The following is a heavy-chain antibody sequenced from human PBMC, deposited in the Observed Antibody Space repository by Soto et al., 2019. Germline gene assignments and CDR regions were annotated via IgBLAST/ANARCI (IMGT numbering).Heavy chain of an antibody. V-gene: IGHV3-74*01. Sequence: EVQLVESGGGLVQPGGSLRLSCAASGFTFSSYWMHWVRQAPGKGLVWVSRINSDGSSTSYADSVKGRFTISRDNAKNTLYLQTNSLRAEDTAVYYCARDKGLRLGELSYPDYWGQGTLVTVSS. CDR1: GFTFSSYW. J-gene: IGHJ4*02. CDR3: ARDKGLRLGELSYPDY. D-gene: IGHD3-16*02. CDR2: INSDGSST.